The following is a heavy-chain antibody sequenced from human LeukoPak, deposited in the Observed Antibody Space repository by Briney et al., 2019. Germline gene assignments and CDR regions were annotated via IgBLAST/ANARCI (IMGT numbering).Heavy chain of an antibody. V-gene: IGHV4-39*07. Sequence: SETLSLTCSVSGGSIRSTIYYWGWIRQPPGKGLEWIGNIYYSGSTYYNPSLESRVTMSVDTSKNQFSLRVRSVTAADTAVYYCARSGEYSSPWGWFDPWGQGTLVTVSS. CDR2: IYYSGST. J-gene: IGHJ5*02. D-gene: IGHD6-6*01. CDR3: ARSGEYSSPWGWFDP. CDR1: GGSIRSTIYY.